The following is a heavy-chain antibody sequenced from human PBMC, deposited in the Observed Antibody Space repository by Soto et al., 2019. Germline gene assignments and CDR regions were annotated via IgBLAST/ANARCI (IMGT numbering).Heavy chain of an antibody. CDR3: ARDVGYSSGWYFDY. J-gene: IGHJ4*02. CDR2: ISSSSSTI. Sequence: GSLRLSCAASGFTFSSYSMNWVRQAPGKGLEWVSYISSSSSTIYYADSVKGRFTISRDNAKNSLYLQMNSLRAEDTAVYCCARDVGYSSGWYFDYWGQGTLVTVSS. D-gene: IGHD6-19*01. V-gene: IGHV3-48*01. CDR1: GFTFSSYS.